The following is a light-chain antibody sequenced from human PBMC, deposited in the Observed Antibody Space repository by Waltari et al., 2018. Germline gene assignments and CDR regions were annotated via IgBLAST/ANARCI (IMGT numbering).Light chain of an antibody. J-gene: IGLJ1*01. CDR1: SSNIGAGYD. CDR2: GNN. CDR3: QSFDNNLSDSRV. V-gene: IGLV1-40*01. Sequence: QSVLTQPPSVSGPPGQRVTISCTGSSSNIGAGYDVHWYQHVPGTAPKLLISGNNNRPSGVPDRCSGSKSGTSASLAITGLQAEDEADYYCQSFDNNLSDSRVFGTGTKVTVL.